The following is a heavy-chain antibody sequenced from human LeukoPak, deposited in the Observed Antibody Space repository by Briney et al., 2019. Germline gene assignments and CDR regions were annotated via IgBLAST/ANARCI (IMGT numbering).Heavy chain of an antibody. CDR3: AREYYDFWSGSSNWFDP. CDR1: GFTFSSYS. D-gene: IGHD3-3*01. Sequence: GGSLRLSCAASGFTFSSYSMNWVRQVPGKGLEWVSSISSSSSYIYYADSVKGRFTISRDNAKNSLYLQMNSLRAEDTAVYYCAREYYDFWSGSSNWFDPWGQGTLVTVSS. J-gene: IGHJ5*02. V-gene: IGHV3-21*01. CDR2: ISSSSSYI.